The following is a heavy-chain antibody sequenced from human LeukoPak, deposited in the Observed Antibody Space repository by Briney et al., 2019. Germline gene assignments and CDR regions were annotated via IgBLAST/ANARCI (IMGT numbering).Heavy chain of an antibody. Sequence: GGSLRLSCAASGFTFSSYSMNWVRQAPGKGLEWVAVVGGNAHTKFYADSVKGRFTISRDNSKNTLYLEVNSLRDEDTAVYYCAKEGAWGNWYFDLWGRGALVTVSS. CDR1: GFTFSSYS. J-gene: IGHJ2*01. V-gene: IGHV3-30*02. D-gene: IGHD3-16*01. CDR3: AKEGAWGNWYFDL. CDR2: VGGNAHTK.